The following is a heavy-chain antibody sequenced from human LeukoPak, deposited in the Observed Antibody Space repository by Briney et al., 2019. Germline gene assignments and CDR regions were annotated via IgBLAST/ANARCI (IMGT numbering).Heavy chain of an antibody. CDR1: GFTFSSYW. CDR2: IKQDGSEK. CDR3: ARDYMAGATFQIQGPVDY. D-gene: IGHD1-26*01. J-gene: IGHJ4*02. Sequence: GGSLRLSCAASGFTFSSYWMSWVRQAPGKGLEWVANIKQDGSEKYYVDSVKGRFTISRDNAKNSLYLQMNSLRAEDTAVYYCARDYMAGATFQIQGPVDYWGQGTLVTVSS. V-gene: IGHV3-7*01.